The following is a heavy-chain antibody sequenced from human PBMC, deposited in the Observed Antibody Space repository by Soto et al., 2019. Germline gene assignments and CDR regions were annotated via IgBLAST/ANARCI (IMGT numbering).Heavy chain of an antibody. J-gene: IGHJ4*03. CDR1: GYTFTSSY. CDR3: ASFVGVPKPPEDIGF. D-gene: IGHD3-16*01. V-gene: IGHV1-46*01. Sequence: GSSGKLSCKACGYTFTSSYMHWGLQAPGQGLEWMGIINPSGGSTSYAQKFQGRVTMTRDTSTSTVYMELSSLRSEDTAVYYCASFVGVPKPPEDIGFRGQGLFVTVSS. CDR2: INPSGGST.